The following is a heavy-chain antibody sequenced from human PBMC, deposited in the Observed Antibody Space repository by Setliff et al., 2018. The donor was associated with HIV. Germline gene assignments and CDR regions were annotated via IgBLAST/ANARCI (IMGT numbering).Heavy chain of an antibody. CDR1: GFTFSTFA. D-gene: IGHD3-3*01. V-gene: IGHV3-30*07. Sequence: GGSLRLSCVASGFTFSTFAMHWVRQAPGKGPEWVSVITYDGSRTYYAESVKGRFTLSRDNANSSLYLQMNSLRSEDTAVYYCASARIPTGGVSTSLDYWGQGTRVAVSS. CDR2: ITYDGSRT. CDR3: ASARIPTGGVSTSLDY. J-gene: IGHJ4*02.